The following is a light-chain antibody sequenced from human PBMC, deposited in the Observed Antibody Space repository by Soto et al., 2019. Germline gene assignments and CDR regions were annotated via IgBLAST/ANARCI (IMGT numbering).Light chain of an antibody. CDR3: QQTYSTPRT. J-gene: IGKJ1*01. Sequence: DIQITQSPSSLSASVGDRVTITCLSSQTISSYLNWYQHKPGKAPKLLIYAASSLQSGVPSRFSGRGSGPDFSLAISSLQPEDFATYYCQQTYSTPRTFGQGTKX. V-gene: IGKV1-39*01. CDR2: AAS. CDR1: QTISSY.